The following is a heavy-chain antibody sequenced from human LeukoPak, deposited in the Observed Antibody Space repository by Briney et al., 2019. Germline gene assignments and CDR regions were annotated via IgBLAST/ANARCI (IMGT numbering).Heavy chain of an antibody. CDR1: GFTFSSYA. J-gene: IGHJ4*02. D-gene: IGHD3-22*01. CDR2: IRYDGSNK. V-gene: IGHV3-30*02. CDR3: AKDPASLYYDSSGYYGY. Sequence: GGSLRLSCAASGFTFSSYAMHWVRQAPGKGLEWVAFIRYDGSNKYYADSVKGRFTISRDNSKNTLYLQMNSLRAEDTAVYYCAKDPASLYYDSSGYYGYWGQGTLVTVSS.